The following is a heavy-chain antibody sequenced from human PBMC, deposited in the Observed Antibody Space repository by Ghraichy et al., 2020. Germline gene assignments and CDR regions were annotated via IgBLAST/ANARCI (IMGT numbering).Heavy chain of an antibody. CDR1: GGSFSGYY. D-gene: IGHD3-10*01. V-gene: IGHV4-34*01. J-gene: IGHJ6*02. CDR2: INHSGST. CDR3: ASSFGGYGMDV. Sequence: ESLNISCAVYGGSFSGYYWSWIRQPPGKGLEWIGEINHSGSTNYNPSLKSRVTISVDTSKNQFSLKLSSVTAADTAVYYWASSFGGYGMDVWGQGTTVTVSS.